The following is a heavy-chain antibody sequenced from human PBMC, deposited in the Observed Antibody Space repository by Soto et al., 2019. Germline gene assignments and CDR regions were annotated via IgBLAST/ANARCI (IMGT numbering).Heavy chain of an antibody. CDR3: AREGLSFVVVPAATRRSYFQH. CDR2: ISYDGSNK. CDR1: GFTFSSYA. D-gene: IGHD2-2*01. V-gene: IGHV3-30-3*01. Sequence: SLGLSCVASGFTFSSYAMHWVRQAPGKGLEWVAVISYDGSNKYYADSVKGRFTISRDNSKNTLYLQMNSLRAEDTAVYYCAREGLSFVVVPAATRRSYFQHWGQGTLVTVSS. J-gene: IGHJ1*01.